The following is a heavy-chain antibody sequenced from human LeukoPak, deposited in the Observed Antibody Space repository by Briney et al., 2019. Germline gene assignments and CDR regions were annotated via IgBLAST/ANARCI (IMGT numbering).Heavy chain of an antibody. CDR2: VRAYNGNT. CDR1: GYTFTSYG. Sequence: ASVKVSCKASGYTFTSYGLRWVRQAPGKGREWMGWVRAYNGNTNYEHKLQGRVTITTDTSTSPAYIEPRGLGSGDPAVYFCARLDRFGESGWFDPWGQGTLVTVSS. J-gene: IGHJ5*02. V-gene: IGHV1-18*01. CDR3: ARLDRFGESGWFDP. D-gene: IGHD3-10*01.